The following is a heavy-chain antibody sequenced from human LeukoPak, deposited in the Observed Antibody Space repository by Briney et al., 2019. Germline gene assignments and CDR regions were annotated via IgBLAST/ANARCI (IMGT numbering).Heavy chain of an antibody. CDR1: GGSFSGYY. D-gene: IGHD6-13*01. J-gene: IGHJ6*03. CDR3: ASGSNSSSHYYYMDV. CDR2: INHSGST. Sequence: SETLSLTCAVYGGSFSGYYWSWIRQPPGKGLKWIGEINHSGSTNYNPSLKSRVTISVDTSKNQFSLKLSSVTAADTAVYYCASGSNSSSHYYYMDVWGKGTTVTVSS. V-gene: IGHV4-34*01.